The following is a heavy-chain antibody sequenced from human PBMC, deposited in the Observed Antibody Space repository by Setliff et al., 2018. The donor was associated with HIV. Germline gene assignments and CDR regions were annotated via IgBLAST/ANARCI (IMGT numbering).Heavy chain of an antibody. Sequence: SETLSLTCNVSGDSISNHYWNWIRQPPGKGLEWIATIYNSGNSVSNPSLKSRVTISVDTSKNQFSLTLNSVTAADTAVYYCARDGYNYSYYYYYGMDVWGQGTTVTVSS. CDR2: IYNSGNS. CDR3: ARDGYNYSYYYYYGMDV. D-gene: IGHD5-12*01. CDR1: GDSISNHY. J-gene: IGHJ6*02. V-gene: IGHV4-59*11.